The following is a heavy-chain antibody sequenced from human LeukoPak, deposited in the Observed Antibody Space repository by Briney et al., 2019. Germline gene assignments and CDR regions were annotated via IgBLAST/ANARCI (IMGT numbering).Heavy chain of an antibody. Sequence: ASVKVSCKASGYTFTGYYMHWVQQAPGQGLEWMGWINPNSGGTNYAQKFQGRVTMTRDTSISTAYMELSRLRSDDTAVYYCAREYQLLYNWFDPWGQGTLVTVSS. D-gene: IGHD2-2*01. J-gene: IGHJ5*02. V-gene: IGHV1-2*02. CDR3: AREYQLLYNWFDP. CDR1: GYTFTGYY. CDR2: INPNSGGT.